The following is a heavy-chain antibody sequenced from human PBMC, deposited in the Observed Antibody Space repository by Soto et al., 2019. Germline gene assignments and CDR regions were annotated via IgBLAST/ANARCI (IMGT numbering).Heavy chain of an antibody. CDR3: ARPVEMATISRSYLFY. Sequence: SVKVSCKASGGTFSSYAINCVRQAPGQGLEWMGGIIPIFGTANYAQKFQGRVTITADESTSTAYMELSSLRSEDTAVYYCARPVEMATISRSYLFYWGQGTLVTVSS. D-gene: IGHD5-12*01. V-gene: IGHV1-69*13. CDR1: GGTFSSYA. J-gene: IGHJ4*02. CDR2: IIPIFGTA.